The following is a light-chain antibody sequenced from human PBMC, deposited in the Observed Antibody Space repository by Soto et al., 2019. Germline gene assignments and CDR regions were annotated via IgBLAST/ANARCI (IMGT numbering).Light chain of an antibody. CDR3: QQANSFPYT. Sequence: DIQMTQSHSSVSASVGDSVTITCLARQGISSWLAWYQHKPGKAPKLLIYTASSLHSGVPSRFSGSGSGTDFTLTISSLQPEYVATYYCQQANSFPYTFGQGTKVEIK. CDR2: TAS. J-gene: IGKJ2*01. CDR1: QGISSW. V-gene: IGKV1-12*01.